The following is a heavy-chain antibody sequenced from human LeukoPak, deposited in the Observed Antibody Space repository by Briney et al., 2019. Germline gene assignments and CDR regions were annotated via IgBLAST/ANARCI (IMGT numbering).Heavy chain of an antibody. J-gene: IGHJ4*02. CDR3: AKDRSGYYDIQFFDY. D-gene: IGHD3-22*01. CDR1: GFTFSSYA. Sequence: GGSLRLSCAASGFTFSSYAMNWVRQAPGKGLEWVSAISGSGGSTDYVDSVKGRFTISRDNSKNTLYLQMNSLRAEDTAVYYCAKDRSGYYDIQFFDYWGQGTLVTVSS. CDR2: ISGSGGST. V-gene: IGHV3-23*01.